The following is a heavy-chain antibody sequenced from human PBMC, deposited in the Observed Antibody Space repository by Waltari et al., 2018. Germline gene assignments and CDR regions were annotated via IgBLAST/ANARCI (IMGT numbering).Heavy chain of an antibody. CDR1: GGTFSSYA. CDR3: ARARKTYYDFWSGPYYFDY. V-gene: IGHV1-69*01. J-gene: IGHJ4*02. CDR2: IIPIFGTA. D-gene: IGHD3-3*01. Sequence: QVQLLQSGAEVKKPGSSVKVSCKASGGTFSSYAISWVRQAPGQGLEWMGGIIPIFGTANYAKKFQGRVTITADESTSTAYMELSSLRSEDTAVYYCARARKTYYDFWSGPYYFDYWGQGTLVTVSS.